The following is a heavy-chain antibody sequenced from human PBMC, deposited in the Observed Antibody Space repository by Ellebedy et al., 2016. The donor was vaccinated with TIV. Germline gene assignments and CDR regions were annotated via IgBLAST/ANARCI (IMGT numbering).Heavy chain of an antibody. J-gene: IGHJ6*02. V-gene: IGHV1-46*01. CDR1: GYTFTSYY. D-gene: IGHD2-15*01. Sequence: ASVKVSCXASGYTFTSYYIHWVRQAPGQGLEYMGIIKLGEGITIYPQKFQGRVTMTSDTSTTTVYMDLSSLRREDTAVYYCARDPPDIVVSHYGFDVWGQGTTVTVSS. CDR2: IKLGEGIT. CDR3: ARDPPDIVVSHYGFDV.